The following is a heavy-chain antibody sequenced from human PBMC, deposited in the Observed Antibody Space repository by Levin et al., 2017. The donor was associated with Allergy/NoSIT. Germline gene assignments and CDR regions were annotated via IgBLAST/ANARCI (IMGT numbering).Heavy chain of an antibody. J-gene: IGHJ4*02. CDR3: ARDVRGGHFDY. D-gene: IGHD2-15*01. CDR1: GILFSSNW. V-gene: IGHV3-7*04. CDR2: INQDVSEK. Sequence: QPGGSLRLSCATSGILFSSNWMSWVRQAPGKGLEWVANINQDVSEKYYADSVKGRFTISRDNAKNSLYLQMSSLRAEDTAVYYCARDVRGGHFDYWGQGTLVTVSS.